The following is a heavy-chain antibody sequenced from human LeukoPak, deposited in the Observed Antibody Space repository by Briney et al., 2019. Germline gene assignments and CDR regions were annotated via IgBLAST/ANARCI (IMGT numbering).Heavy chain of an antibody. CDR3: AKNEPLGEITFGGVIVLPYYFDY. Sequence: GGSLRLSCAASGFTFSDYYMSWIRQAPGKGLEWVSYISSSGSTIYYADSVKGRFTISRDNAKNSLYLQMNSLRAEDTAVYYCAKNEPLGEITFGGVIVLPYYFDYWGQGTLVTVSS. V-gene: IGHV3-11*01. D-gene: IGHD3-16*02. J-gene: IGHJ4*02. CDR2: ISSSGSTI. CDR1: GFTFSDYY.